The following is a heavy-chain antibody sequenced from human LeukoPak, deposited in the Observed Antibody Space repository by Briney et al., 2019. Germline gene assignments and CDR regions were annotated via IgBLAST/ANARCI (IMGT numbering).Heavy chain of an antibody. V-gene: IGHV4-59*12. CDR1: GGSISTYY. CDR3: ARGDHIVARPFRFDY. CDR2: IYYSGTT. Sequence: SETLSLTCTVSGGSISTYYWSWIRQSPGTGLEWIGYIYYSGTTKNNPSLKSRVTISADTSKNQFSLKLSSVTAADTAVYYCARGDHIVARPFRFDYWGQGTLVTVSS. J-gene: IGHJ4*02. D-gene: IGHD6-6*01.